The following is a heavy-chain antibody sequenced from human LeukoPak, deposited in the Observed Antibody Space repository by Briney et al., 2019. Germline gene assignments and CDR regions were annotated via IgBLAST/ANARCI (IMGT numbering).Heavy chain of an antibody. CDR3: ARGRASLFGSHGRWFDP. J-gene: IGHJ5*02. V-gene: IGHV4-34*01. CDR1: GGSFSGYY. Sequence: PSETLSLTCAVCGGSFSGYYWSWIRQPPGKGLEWIGEINHSGSTNYNPSLKSRVTISVDTSKNQFSLKLSSVTAADTAVYYCARGRASLFGSHGRWFDPWGQGTLVTVSS. CDR2: INHSGST. D-gene: IGHD3-16*01.